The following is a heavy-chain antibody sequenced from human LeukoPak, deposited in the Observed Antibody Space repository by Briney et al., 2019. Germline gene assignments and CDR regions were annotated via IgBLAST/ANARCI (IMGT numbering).Heavy chain of an antibody. J-gene: IGHJ3*02. Sequence: GGSLRLSCAVSGLTFSRYAMSWVRQAPGKGLEWVSAISESGSGTYYADSVKGRFTISRDNSKDTLSLQMNSLRAEDTAVYYCAKFFSGWYDRDAFDIWGQGTMVTVSS. CDR3: AKFFSGWYDRDAFDI. CDR1: GLTFSRYA. CDR2: ISESGSGT. D-gene: IGHD6-19*01. V-gene: IGHV3-23*01.